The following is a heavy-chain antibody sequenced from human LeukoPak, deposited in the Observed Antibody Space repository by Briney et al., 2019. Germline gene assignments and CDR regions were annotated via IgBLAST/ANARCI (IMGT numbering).Heavy chain of an antibody. CDR1: GGSISSYY. V-gene: IGHV4-59*08. CDR2: IYYSGST. CDR3: ARTDYGDYVGYFDY. D-gene: IGHD4-17*01. J-gene: IGHJ4*02. Sequence: ASETLSLTCTVSGGSISSYYWSWIRQPPGKGLEWIGYIYYSGSTNYNPSLKSRVTITVDTSKNQFSLKLSSVTAADTAVYHCARTDYGDYVGYFDYWGQGTLVTVSS.